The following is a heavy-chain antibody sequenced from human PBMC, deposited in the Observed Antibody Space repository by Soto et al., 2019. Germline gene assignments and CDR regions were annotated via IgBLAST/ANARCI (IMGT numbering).Heavy chain of an antibody. J-gene: IGHJ6*02. D-gene: IGHD4-17*01. V-gene: IGHV4-59*01. CDR1: GGSIVSYY. CDR2: IYYRGTT. CDR3: ARQNGDFDYYFYGVDV. Sequence: QVQLQESGPGLVKPSETLSLTCTVSGGSIVSYYWSWIRQPPGKGLEWIGHIYYRGTTTYNPSLQSRVTISVDTSKHQFSLRLSSLTAADTAVYYCARQNGDFDYYFYGVDVWGQWTTVTVS.